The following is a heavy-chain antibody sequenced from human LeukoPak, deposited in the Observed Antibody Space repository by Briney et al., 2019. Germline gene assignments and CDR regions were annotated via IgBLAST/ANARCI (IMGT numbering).Heavy chain of an antibody. CDR2: IRSKANNYAT. J-gene: IGHJ4*02. D-gene: IGHD2-21*02. CDR3: TRPCAGDCTDNY. Sequence: GGSLRLSCAASGFIFSDSAMHWVRQASGKGLEWVGRIRSKANNYATTYAASVKGRFTIPRDDSKNTAYLQMNSLKIEDTAVYYCTRPCAGDCTDNYWGQGTLVTVSS. V-gene: IGHV3-73*01. CDR1: GFIFSDSA.